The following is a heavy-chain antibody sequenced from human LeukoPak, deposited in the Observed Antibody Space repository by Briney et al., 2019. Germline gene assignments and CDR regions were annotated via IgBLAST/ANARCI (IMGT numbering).Heavy chain of an antibody. CDR2: ITSSSSYI. V-gene: IGHV3-21*01. J-gene: IGHJ5*02. D-gene: IGHD3-22*01. Sequence: GGSPRLSCAASGFTFSSYNMNWVRQAPGKGLEWVSSITSSSSYIYYADSVKGRFTISRDNAKNSLYLQMNSLRAEDTAVYYCARDIGYYDSSGYHNWFDPWGQGTVVTVSS. CDR3: ARDIGYYDSSGYHNWFDP. CDR1: GFTFSSYN.